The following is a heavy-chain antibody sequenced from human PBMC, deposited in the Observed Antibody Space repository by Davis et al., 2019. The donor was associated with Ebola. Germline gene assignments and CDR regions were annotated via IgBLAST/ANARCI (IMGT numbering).Heavy chain of an antibody. J-gene: IGHJ6*03. V-gene: IGHV1-3*01. CDR2: INAGNGNT. Sequence: ASVKVSCKASGYTFTSYAMHWVRQAPGQRLEWMGWINAGNGNTKYSQKFQGRVTITRDTSASTAYMELSSLRSEDTAVYYCARGRGYCSSTSCYTNYYYYMDVWGKGTTVTVSS. CDR1: GYTFTSYA. CDR3: ARGRGYCSSTSCYTNYYYYMDV. D-gene: IGHD2-2*02.